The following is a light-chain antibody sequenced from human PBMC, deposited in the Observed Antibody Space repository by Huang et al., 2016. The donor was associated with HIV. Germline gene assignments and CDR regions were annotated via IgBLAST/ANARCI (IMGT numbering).Light chain of an antibody. J-gene: IGKJ2*01. V-gene: IGKV3-15*01. CDR2: GAY. CDR3: QQYNDWPYT. Sequence: EIAMTQPPATLSVSPGERATLSCRASQNVNSNLAWYQQIPGQAPRPLIYGAYTRDTGVPARFRGSGSGTEFTLTISSLQSEDFAVYYCQQYNDWPYTFGQGTKLEIK. CDR1: QNVNSN.